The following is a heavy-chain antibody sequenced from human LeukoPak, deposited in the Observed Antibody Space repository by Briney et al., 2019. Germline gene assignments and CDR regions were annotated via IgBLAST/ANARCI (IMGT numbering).Heavy chain of an antibody. Sequence: SETLSLTCAVYGGSFSGYYWSWIRQPPGKGLEWIGEINHSGSTNYHPSLKSRVTVSVDTSKNQFSLKLSSVTAADAAVYYCARVPSPDDGDDYWGQGTLVTVSS. CDR2: INHSGST. J-gene: IGHJ4*02. CDR1: GGSFSGYY. CDR3: ARVPSPDDGDDY. V-gene: IGHV4-34*01. D-gene: IGHD7-27*01.